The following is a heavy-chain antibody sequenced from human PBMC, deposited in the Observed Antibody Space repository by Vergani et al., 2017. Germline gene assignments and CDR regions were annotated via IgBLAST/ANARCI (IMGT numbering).Heavy chain of an antibody. Sequence: QVQLVESGGGVVQPGRSLRLSCPPPSFKLGDYGMHWVRQAPGRGLEWVSMTWYEGNNNYYADSVKGRFTISKDISKKTLYLQMNILSGDDTAVYYCARETRDTPASLDYWGQGTLVTVSS. D-gene: IGHD5-24*01. CDR1: SFKLGDYG. CDR3: ARETRDTPASLDY. CDR2: TWYEGNNN. V-gene: IGHV3-33*01. J-gene: IGHJ4*02.